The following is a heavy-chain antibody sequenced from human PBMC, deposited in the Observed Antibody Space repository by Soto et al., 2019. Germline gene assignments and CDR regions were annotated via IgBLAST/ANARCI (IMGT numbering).Heavy chain of an antibody. D-gene: IGHD2-2*01. CDR1: GYTFTSYD. CDR3: ASFSQLPSGAGGGMDV. J-gene: IGHJ6*02. V-gene: IGHV1-8*01. CDR2: MNPNSGNT. Sequence: QVPLVQSGAEVKKPGASVKVSCKASGYTFTSYDINWVRQATGQGLEWMGWMNPNSGNTGYAQKFQGRVTVTKNTSISTAYMVLSSLRSEDTAVYHCASFSQLPSGAGGGMDVWGQGTTVTVSS.